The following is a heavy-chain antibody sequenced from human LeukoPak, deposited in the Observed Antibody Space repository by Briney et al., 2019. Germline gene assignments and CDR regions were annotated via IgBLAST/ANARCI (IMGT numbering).Heavy chain of an antibody. CDR3: ASRAHFWSGPGG. CDR1: GFTFNTFW. Sequence: GGSLRLSCAASGFTFNTFWMSWVRQAPGKGLEWVANIKQDGSEKYYVDSVKGRFTISRDNAENSLYLQMDSLRAEDTAVYYCASRAHFWSGPGGWGQGTLVTVSS. D-gene: IGHD3-3*02. J-gene: IGHJ4*02. CDR2: IKQDGSEK. V-gene: IGHV3-7*01.